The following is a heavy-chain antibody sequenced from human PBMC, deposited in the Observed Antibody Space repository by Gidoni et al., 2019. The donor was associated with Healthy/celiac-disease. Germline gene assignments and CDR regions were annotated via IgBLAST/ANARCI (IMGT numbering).Heavy chain of an antibody. Sequence: QITLKESGPTLVKPTQTLTLTCTFSGFSLSTSGVGVGWIRQPPGKALEWLALIYWNDDKRYSPSLKSRLTITKDTSKNQVVLTMTNMDPVDTATYYCAHRRWGGSYWPFDYWGQGTLVTVSS. J-gene: IGHJ4*02. CDR2: IYWNDDK. CDR3: AHRRWGGSYWPFDY. D-gene: IGHD1-26*01. CDR1: GFSLSTSGVG. V-gene: IGHV2-5*01.